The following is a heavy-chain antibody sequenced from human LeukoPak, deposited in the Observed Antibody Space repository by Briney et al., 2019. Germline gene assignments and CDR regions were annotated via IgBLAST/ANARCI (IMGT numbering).Heavy chain of an antibody. D-gene: IGHD3-9*01. CDR3: ARDHQSAYDILTGYYLPEY. Sequence: GASVKVSCKASGYTFTSYGISWVRQAPGQGLEWMGWISAYNGNTNYAQKLQGRVTMTTDTSTSTAYMELRSLRSDDTAVYYCARDHQSAYDILTGYYLPEYWGQGTLVTVSS. V-gene: IGHV1-18*01. CDR2: ISAYNGNT. CDR1: GYTFTSYG. J-gene: IGHJ4*02.